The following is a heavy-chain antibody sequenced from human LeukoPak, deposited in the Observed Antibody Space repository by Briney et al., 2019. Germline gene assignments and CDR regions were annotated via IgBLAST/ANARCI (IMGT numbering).Heavy chain of an antibody. CDR2: ISSNGGST. V-gene: IGHV3-64*01. CDR1: GFTFSSYA. D-gene: IGHD1-7*01. J-gene: IGHJ4*02. CDR3: ARGRTGTAKPSFDY. Sequence: GGSLRLSCAASGFTFSSYAMHWVRQASGKGLEYVSAISSNGGSTYYANSVKGRFTISRDNSKNTLYLQMGSLRAEDMAVYYCARGRTGTAKPSFDYWGQGTLVTVSS.